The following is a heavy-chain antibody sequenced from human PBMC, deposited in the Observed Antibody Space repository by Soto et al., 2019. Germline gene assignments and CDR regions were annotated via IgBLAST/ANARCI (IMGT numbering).Heavy chain of an antibody. V-gene: IGHV1-18*01. Sequence: AAVKVSCKASGYTFTSYGISWVRQARGQGLEWMGWISAYNGNTNYAQKLQGRVTMTTDTSTSTAYMELRSLRSDDTAVYYCAFGNYDDYGFGAFDIWAQGTTVTVSS. J-gene: IGHJ3*02. CDR3: AFGNYDDYGFGAFDI. CDR2: ISAYNGNT. CDR1: GYTFTSYG. D-gene: IGHD4-17*01.